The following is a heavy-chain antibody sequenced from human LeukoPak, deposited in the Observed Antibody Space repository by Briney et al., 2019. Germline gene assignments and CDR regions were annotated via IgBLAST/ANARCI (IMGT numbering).Heavy chain of an antibody. Sequence: HGESLKISCKGSGYRFTSYWIGWVRQMPGKGLEWMGIIYPGDSDTRYSPSFQGQVTISAVKSISTAYLQWSSLKASDTAMYYCARAMAGTSNWFDPWGQGTLVTVSS. D-gene: IGHD6-19*01. J-gene: IGHJ5*02. CDR1: GYRFTSYW. CDR3: ARAMAGTSNWFDP. CDR2: IYPGDSDT. V-gene: IGHV5-51*01.